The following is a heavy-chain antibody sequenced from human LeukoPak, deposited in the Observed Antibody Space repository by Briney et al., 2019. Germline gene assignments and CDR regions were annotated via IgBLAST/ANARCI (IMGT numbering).Heavy chain of an antibody. Sequence: GGSLRLSCAASGFTVTGNSISWVRQAPGQGLEWVAVIYSGGNTYHADSVKGRFTITRDNSKNALYLQMNSLRAEDTAVYYCARGRGYSGYDFGPTTQHMDVWGKGTTVTVSS. CDR3: ARGRGYSGYDFGPTTQHMDV. CDR1: GFTVTGNS. D-gene: IGHD5-12*01. CDR2: IYSGGNT. J-gene: IGHJ6*03. V-gene: IGHV3-66*01.